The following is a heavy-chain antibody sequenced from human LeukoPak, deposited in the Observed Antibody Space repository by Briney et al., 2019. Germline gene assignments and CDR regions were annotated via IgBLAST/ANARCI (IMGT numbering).Heavy chain of an antibody. CDR2: INPNSGGT. D-gene: IGHD2-2*01. CDR1: EYTFTGYY. V-gene: IGHV1-2*02. Sequence: ASVKVSCKASEYTFTGYYMHWVRQAPGQGLEWMGWINPNSGGTNYAQKFQGRVTMTRDTSISTAYMELSRLRSDDTAVYYCARGRVVPAANDAFDIWGQGTMVTVSS. J-gene: IGHJ3*02. CDR3: ARGRVVPAANDAFDI.